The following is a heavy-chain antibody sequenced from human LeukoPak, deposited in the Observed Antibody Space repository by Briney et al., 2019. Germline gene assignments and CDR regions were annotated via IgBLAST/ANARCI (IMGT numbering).Heavy chain of an antibody. CDR1: GGSVSDYY. D-gene: IGHD3-16*01. Sequence: SETLPLTCTVSGGSVSDYYWSWIRQSPGKGLEWIGYIYYTGTSYNPSLKSRVTISADTSKNQFSLNLSSVTAADTAVYYCARGATWGYFDYWGQGTLVTVSS. CDR3: ARGATWGYFDY. CDR2: IYYTGT. V-gene: IGHV4-59*02. J-gene: IGHJ4*02.